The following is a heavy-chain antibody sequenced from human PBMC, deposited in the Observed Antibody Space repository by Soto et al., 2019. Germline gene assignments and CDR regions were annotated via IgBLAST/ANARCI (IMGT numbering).Heavy chain of an antibody. CDR2: INEDGSEK. D-gene: IGHD6-13*01. Sequence: AGGSLRLSCTASGFTFSSYWMYWVRQAPGKGLEWVANINEDGSEKYYVDSLKGRFTISRDNAKNSLYLQMNSLRAEDTAVYHCARHSHAAAAKKYDSWGQGTLVTVSS. CDR3: ARHSHAAAAKKYDS. J-gene: IGHJ4*02. CDR1: GFTFSSYW. V-gene: IGHV3-7*01.